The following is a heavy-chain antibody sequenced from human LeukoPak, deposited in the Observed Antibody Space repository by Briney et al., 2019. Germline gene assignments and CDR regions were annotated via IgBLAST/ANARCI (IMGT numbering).Heavy chain of an antibody. CDR1: GFTFSSYG. J-gene: IGHJ4*02. Sequence: GGSLRLSCAASGFTFSSYGMHWVRQAPGKGLEWVAVIWYDGSNKYYADSVKGRFTISRDNSKNTLYLQMSSLRAEDTAVYYCARGLLRYDSSGYYLAYWGQGTLVTVSS. D-gene: IGHD3-22*01. CDR3: ARGLLRYDSSGYYLAY. V-gene: IGHV3-33*01. CDR2: IWYDGSNK.